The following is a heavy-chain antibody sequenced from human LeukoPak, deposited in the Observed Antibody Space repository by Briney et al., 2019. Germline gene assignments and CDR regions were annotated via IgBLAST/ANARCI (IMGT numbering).Heavy chain of an antibody. CDR1: GGSISSSSYY. CDR3: ARDSWELGYSYYYYMDV. Sequence: MPSETLSLTCTVSGGSISSSSYYWGWIRQPPGKGLEWIGSIYYSGSTYYNPSLKSRVTISVDTSKNQFSLKLSSVTAADTAVYYCARDSWELGYSYYYYMDVWGKGTTVTVSS. J-gene: IGHJ6*03. D-gene: IGHD1-26*01. CDR2: IYYSGST. V-gene: IGHV4-39*07.